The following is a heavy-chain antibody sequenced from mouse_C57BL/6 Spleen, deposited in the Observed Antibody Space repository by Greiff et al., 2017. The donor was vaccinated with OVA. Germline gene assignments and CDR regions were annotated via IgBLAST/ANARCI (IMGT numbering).Heavy chain of an antibody. V-gene: IGHV1-50*01. CDR1: GYTFTSYW. CDR2: IDPSDSYT. CDR3: ASAYPSDY. D-gene: IGHD6-5*01. J-gene: IGHJ2*01. Sequence: VQLQQPGAELVKPGASVKLSCKASGYTFTSYWMQWVKQRPGQGLEWIGEIDPSDSYTNYNQKFKGKATLTVDTSSSTAYMQLSSLTSEDSAVYYCASAYPSDYWGQGTTLTVSS.